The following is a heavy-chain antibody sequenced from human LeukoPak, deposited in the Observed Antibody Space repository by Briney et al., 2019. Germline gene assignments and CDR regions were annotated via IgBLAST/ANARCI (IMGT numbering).Heavy chain of an antibody. Sequence: GGSLRLSCTTSGFTFSDYYMSWLRQTPGKGLEWLSYISTRDNTIQYADSVKGRFTISRDNANNSVFLQMNNLRAEDSAIYYCARGARWAYYFDYWGQGTLVTVSS. CDR2: ISTRDNTI. D-gene: IGHD4-23*01. CDR1: GFTFSDYY. CDR3: ARGARWAYYFDY. V-gene: IGHV3-11*01. J-gene: IGHJ4*02.